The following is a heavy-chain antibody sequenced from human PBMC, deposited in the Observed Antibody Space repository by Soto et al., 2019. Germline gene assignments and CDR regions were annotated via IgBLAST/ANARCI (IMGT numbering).Heavy chain of an antibody. V-gene: IGHV1-18*01. J-gene: IGHJ4*02. Sequence: ASLKVSCKASGYTFTSYGISWVRQAPGQGLEWMGWISAYNGNTNYAQKIQGRVTITTDTSTSTAYMELRSLRSDDTAVYYCARVVGYYDSSGYCLDYWGQGTLVTVS. CDR2: ISAYNGNT. CDR3: ARVVGYYDSSGYCLDY. CDR1: GYTFTSYG. D-gene: IGHD3-22*01.